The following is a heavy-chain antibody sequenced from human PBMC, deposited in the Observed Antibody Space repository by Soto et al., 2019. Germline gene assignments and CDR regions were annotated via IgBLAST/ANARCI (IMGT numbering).Heavy chain of an antibody. CDR1: GFSFRSYA. J-gene: IGHJ6*02. Sequence: EVQLLESGGGLVQPGGSLRLSCAASGFSFRSYAMNWVRQAPGKGLEWVSAISGGGDNTYYADSVKGRFTISRDNSKNSLYLQMNSLRAEDTAVYYCARGGSLGVWGQGTTVTVSS. D-gene: IGHD3-10*01. CDR2: ISGGGDNT. CDR3: ARGGSLGV. V-gene: IGHV3-23*01.